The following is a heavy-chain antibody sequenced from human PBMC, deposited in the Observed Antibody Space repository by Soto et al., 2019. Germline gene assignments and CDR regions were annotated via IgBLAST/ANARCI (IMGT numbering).Heavy chain of an antibody. V-gene: IGHV3-33*01. CDR2: IWYHGIDK. CDR3: ATGFLGLCTGGNCPLDY. J-gene: IGHJ4*02. CDR1: GFTFSRQA. Sequence: QVQLVESGGGVVQPERSLRLSCAASGFTFSRQAMHWVRQAPGRGLEWVAVIWYHGIDKYYADSVKGRFTISRDNSKNTVYLQMNSLRGEDTAVYYCATGFLGLCTGGNCPLDYGGQGTLVTDSS. D-gene: IGHD2-15*01.